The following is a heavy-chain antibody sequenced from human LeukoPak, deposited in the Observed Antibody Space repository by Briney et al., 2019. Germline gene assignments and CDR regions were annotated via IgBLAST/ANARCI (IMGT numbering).Heavy chain of an antibody. V-gene: IGHV4-39*07. CDR3: ASLPSSWYYYYYYMDV. CDR1: GGSISSSSYY. J-gene: IGHJ6*03. CDR2: IYYSGST. D-gene: IGHD6-13*01. Sequence: SETLSLTCTVSGGSISSSSYYWGWIRQPPGKGLEWIGSIYYSGSTYYNPSLKSRVTISVDTSKNQFSLKLSSVTAADTAVYYCASLPSSWYYYYYYMDVWGKGTTVTVSS.